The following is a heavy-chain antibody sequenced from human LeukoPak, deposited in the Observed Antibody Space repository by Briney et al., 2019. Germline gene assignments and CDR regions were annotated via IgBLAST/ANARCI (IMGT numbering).Heavy chain of an antibody. D-gene: IGHD1-14*01. CDR3: ARLNLITEVGY. CDR2: ISTSGTTI. CDR1: GFTFSSYE. J-gene: IGHJ4*02. V-gene: IGHV3-48*03. Sequence: GGSLRLSCAASGFTFSSYEMNWVRQAPGKGLAWVSYISTSGTTIYYADSVKGRFTISRDNAKNSLYLQMNSLRAEDTAVYYCARLNLITEVGYRGQGTLVTVSS.